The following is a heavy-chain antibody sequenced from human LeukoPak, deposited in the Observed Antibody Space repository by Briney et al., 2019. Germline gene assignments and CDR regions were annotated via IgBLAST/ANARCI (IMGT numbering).Heavy chain of an antibody. D-gene: IGHD3-3*01. J-gene: IGHJ4*02. CDR2: ISSSSSSYI. CDR1: GFTFSSYS. V-gene: IGHV3-21*01. Sequence: GGSLRLSCAASGFTFSSYSMNWVRQAPGKGLEWVSSISSSSSSYIYYADSVKGRFTISRDNAKNSLYLQMNSLRAEDTAVYYCARDSTIFGVVIVDYWGQGTLVTVSS. CDR3: ARDSTIFGVVIVDY.